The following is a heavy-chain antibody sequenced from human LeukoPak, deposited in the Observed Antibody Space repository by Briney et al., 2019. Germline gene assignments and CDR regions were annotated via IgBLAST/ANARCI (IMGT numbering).Heavy chain of an antibody. CDR1: GFTVSRDY. D-gene: IGHD5-24*01. CDR2: IYSGGSV. J-gene: IGHJ4*02. V-gene: IGHV3-53*01. CDR3: ARASLRVEMATIIDY. Sequence: PGGYLRLSCAVSGFTVSRDYMRWVRQAPGKGLEWVSVIYSGGSVDYADFVKGRFIISRDNSRDTLYLQMNSLRAEDTAVYYCARASLRVEMATIIDYWGQGTLVTVSS.